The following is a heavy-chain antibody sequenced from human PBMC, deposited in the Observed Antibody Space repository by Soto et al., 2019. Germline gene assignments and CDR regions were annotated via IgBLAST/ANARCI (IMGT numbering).Heavy chain of an antibody. Sequence: SVKVSFKASSYTFTSYRISWLRQAPGQGLEGMGWISAYNGNTNYAQKLQRRVTMTTDTSTSTAYMELRSLRSDDTAVYYCARDRKIVVVAANYYYYYGMDVWGQGTTVTVSS. V-gene: IGHV1-18*01. D-gene: IGHD2-15*01. CDR2: ISAYNGNT. CDR1: SYTFTSYR. CDR3: ARDRKIVVVAANYYYYYGMDV. J-gene: IGHJ6*02.